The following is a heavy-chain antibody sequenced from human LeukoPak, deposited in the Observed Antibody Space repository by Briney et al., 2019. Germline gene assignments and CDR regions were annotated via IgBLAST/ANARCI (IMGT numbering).Heavy chain of an antibody. CDR1: GYTFSSYG. V-gene: IGHV1-18*01. CDR2: ISAYNGYT. D-gene: IGHD3-22*01. J-gene: IGHJ4*02. CDR3: ARSSGYYFSQYYFDY. Sequence: ASVKVSCKASGYTFSSYGISWVRQAPGQGLEWMGWISAYNGYTNYSQKLQGRVTMTTDTSTSTAYMELSSLRSEDTAVYYCARSSGYYFSQYYFDYWGQGTLVTVSS.